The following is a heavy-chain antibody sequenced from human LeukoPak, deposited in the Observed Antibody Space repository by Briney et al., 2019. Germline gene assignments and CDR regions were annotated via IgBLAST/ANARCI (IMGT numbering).Heavy chain of an antibody. V-gene: IGHV3-7*01. D-gene: IGHD3-16*02. CDR3: ARDYRDRYYYYMDV. J-gene: IGHJ6*03. Sequence: PGGSLRLSCAASGFTFSSYWMSWVRQPPGKGLEWVANIKKDGSEKYYVDSVKGRFTISRDNAKNSLYLQMNSLRAEDTAVYYCARDYRDRYYYYMDVWGKGTTVTVSS. CDR2: IKKDGSEK. CDR1: GFTFSSYW.